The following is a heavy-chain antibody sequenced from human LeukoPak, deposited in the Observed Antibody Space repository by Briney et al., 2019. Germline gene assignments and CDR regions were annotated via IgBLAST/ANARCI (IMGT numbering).Heavy chain of an antibody. Sequence: SETLSLTCNVSGGSINSYYWSWIRQPPGKGLEWIGYMYYSGNTNYNPSLKSRVTTSVDSSKNQFSLKLSSVTAADTAVYYCARHDEYSSGWCFDYWGQGTLVTVSS. CDR2: MYYSGNT. CDR1: GGSINSYY. V-gene: IGHV4-59*08. J-gene: IGHJ4*02. D-gene: IGHD6-19*01. CDR3: ARHDEYSSGWCFDY.